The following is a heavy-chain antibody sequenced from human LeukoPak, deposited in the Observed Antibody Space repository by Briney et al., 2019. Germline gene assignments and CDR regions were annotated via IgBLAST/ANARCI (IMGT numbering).Heavy chain of an antibody. J-gene: IGHJ5*02. D-gene: IGHD3-10*01. CDR2: IIPILGIA. CDR3: ARGLAWVGELSGFDP. V-gene: IGHV1-69*04. Sequence: SVKVSCKASGGTFSSYAISWVRQAPGQGLEWMGRIIPILGIATYAQKFQGRVTITANKSTSTAYMELSSLRSEETAVYYCARGLAWVGELSGFDPWGQGTLVTVSS. CDR1: GGTFSSYA.